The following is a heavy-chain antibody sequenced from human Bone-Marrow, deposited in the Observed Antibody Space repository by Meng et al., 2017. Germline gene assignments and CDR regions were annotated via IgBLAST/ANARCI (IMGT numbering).Heavy chain of an antibody. Sequence: ASVKVSCKASGYTFTSYGISWVRQAPGQGLEWMGWISAYNGNTNYAQKLQGRVTMTTDTSTSTAYMELRSLRSDDTDVYYCATHSYAYSSSWYLFSDYYYYYGMDVWGQGTTVTVSS. J-gene: IGHJ6*02. V-gene: IGHV1-18*01. CDR3: ATHSYAYSSSWYLFSDYYYYYGMDV. CDR1: GYTFTSYG. D-gene: IGHD6-13*01. CDR2: ISAYNGNT.